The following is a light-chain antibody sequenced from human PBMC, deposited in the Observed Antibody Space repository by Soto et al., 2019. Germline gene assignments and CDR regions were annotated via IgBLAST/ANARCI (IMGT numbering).Light chain of an antibody. V-gene: IGLV2-14*01. CDR1: SSDVGGYNY. CDR3: SSYTSSSTPVV. J-gene: IGLJ2*01. Sequence: QSALTQPASVSGSPGQSITISCTGTSSDVGGYNYVSWYQQYPGKAPKLMIYDVSNRPSGVSNRFSGSKSDNTASLTISGLQAEDEADYYCSSYTSSSTPVVFGGGTKLTVL. CDR2: DVS.